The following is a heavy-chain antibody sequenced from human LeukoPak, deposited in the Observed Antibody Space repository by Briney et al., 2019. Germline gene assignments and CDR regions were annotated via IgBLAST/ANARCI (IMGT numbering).Heavy chain of an antibody. CDR2: ISWNSGSI. CDR3: AKDSGGSYYYFDY. Sequence: GRSLRLSCAASGSTFDDYAMHWVRQAPGKGLEWVSGISWNSGSIGYADSVKGRFTISRDNAKNSLYLQMNSLRAEDMALYYCAKDSGGSYYYFDYWGQGTLVTVSS. J-gene: IGHJ4*02. CDR1: GSTFDDYA. D-gene: IGHD1-26*01. V-gene: IGHV3-9*03.